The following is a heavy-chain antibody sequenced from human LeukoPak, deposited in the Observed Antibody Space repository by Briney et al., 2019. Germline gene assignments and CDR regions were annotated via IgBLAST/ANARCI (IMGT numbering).Heavy chain of an antibody. CDR1: GYTLTELS. V-gene: IGHV1-24*01. J-gene: IGHJ4*02. CDR2: FDPEDGET. Sequence: ASVKVSCKVSGYTLTELSMHWVRQAPGKGLEWMGGFDPEDGETIYAQKFQGRVTMTEDTSTDTAYMELSSLRSEDTAVYYCARGGSSWYPKPIDYWGQGTLVTVSS. D-gene: IGHD6-13*01. CDR3: ARGGSSWYPKPIDY.